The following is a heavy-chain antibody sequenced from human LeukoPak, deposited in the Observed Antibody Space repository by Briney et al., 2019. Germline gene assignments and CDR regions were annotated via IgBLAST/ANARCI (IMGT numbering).Heavy chain of an antibody. CDR3: ATNVAGSSFAY. CDR2: INPNSGGT. J-gene: IGHJ4*02. V-gene: IGHV1-2*02. CDR1: GYTVSGHT. D-gene: IGHD6-19*01. Sequence: ASVKVSCKASGYTVSGHTMHCVRQAPGQGLEWMGWINPNSGGTKYAQKFQDRVTMTRDTSITTVYMELSGLLSDDTAVYYCATNVAGSSFAYSGQGTLVIVSS.